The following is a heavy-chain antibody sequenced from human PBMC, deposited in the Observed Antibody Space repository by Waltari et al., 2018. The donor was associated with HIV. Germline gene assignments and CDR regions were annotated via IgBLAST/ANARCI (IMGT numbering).Heavy chain of an antibody. J-gene: IGHJ6*02. CDR3: SRTSSGSDYYYEVDV. Sequence: QVHLQESGPGLVKTSQTLSLTCTVSGGSLNSGSYYWNWIRQPAGRGLEWMGRLSTSGSTNYNPSLKSRVTMTVDTSKNQFSLRLTSVTASDTAIYYCSRTSSGSDYYYEVDVWGQGTTVTVS. CDR2: LSTSGST. V-gene: IGHV4-61*02. CDR1: GGSLNSGSYY. D-gene: IGHD3-3*01.